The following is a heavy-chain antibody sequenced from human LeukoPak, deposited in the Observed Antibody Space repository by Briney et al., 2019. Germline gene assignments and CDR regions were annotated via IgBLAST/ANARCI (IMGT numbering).Heavy chain of an antibody. CDR2: IIPILGIA. J-gene: IGHJ6*02. Sequence: SVTVSCKASGGTFSSYAISWVRQAPGQGLEWMGRIIPILGIANYAQKFQGRVTITADKSTSTAYMELSSLRSEDTAVYYCARGVVVVAAADYYYYYGMDVWGQGTTVTVSS. V-gene: IGHV1-69*04. D-gene: IGHD2-15*01. CDR3: ARGVVVVAAADYYYYYGMDV. CDR1: GGTFSSYA.